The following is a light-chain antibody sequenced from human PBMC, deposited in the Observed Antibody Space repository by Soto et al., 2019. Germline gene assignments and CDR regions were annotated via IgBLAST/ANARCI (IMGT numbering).Light chain of an antibody. V-gene: IGLV2-14*01. CDR3: NSYTSGSTWV. J-gene: IGLJ3*02. Sequence: QSVLTQPASVSGSPGQPITISCTGTSTDIGGYNFVSWYQQSPGKAPKLIIYDVTHRPSGVSNRFSGSKSANTASLTISGLQAEDEADYYCNSYTSGSTWVFGGGTQLTVL. CDR2: DVT. CDR1: STDIGGYNF.